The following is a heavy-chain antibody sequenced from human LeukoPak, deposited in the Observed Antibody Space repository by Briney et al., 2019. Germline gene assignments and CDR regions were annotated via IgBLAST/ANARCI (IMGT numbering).Heavy chain of an antibody. CDR1: GFTFSSYS. J-gene: IGHJ6*04. CDR2: INTDGSST. Sequence: GGSLRLSCAASGFTFSSYSINWVRQTPGKGLVWVSRINTDGSSTSYADSVKGRFTISRDNAKNTLYLQMNSLRAEDTAVYYCARERELSPDLDVWGKGTTVTVSS. D-gene: IGHD1-26*01. CDR3: ARERELSPDLDV. V-gene: IGHV3-74*01.